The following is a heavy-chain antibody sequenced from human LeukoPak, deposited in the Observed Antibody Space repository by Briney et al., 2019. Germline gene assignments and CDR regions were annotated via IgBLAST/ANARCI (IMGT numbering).Heavy chain of an antibody. CDR3: ARAAMVRGVDYFDY. CDR2: ISNSGDST. J-gene: IGHJ4*02. V-gene: IGHV3-23*01. CDR1: GLTFSSYS. Sequence: GGSLRLSLAASGLTFSSYSMSWVRQARGKCLEWVSVISNSGDSTYSAESVKGRFTFSRDNSKNPLYLQMNSLRAEDTAVYYCARAAMVRGVDYFDYWGQGTLVTVSS. D-gene: IGHD3-10*01.